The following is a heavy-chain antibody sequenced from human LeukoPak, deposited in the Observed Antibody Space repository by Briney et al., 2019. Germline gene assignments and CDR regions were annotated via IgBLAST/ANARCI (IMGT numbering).Heavy chain of an antibody. CDR3: ARGRYSGYDFWGTAMGLFFDY. V-gene: IGHV3-7*01. CDR2: IKQDGSEK. J-gene: IGHJ4*02. D-gene: IGHD5-12*01. Sequence: GGSLRLSCAASGFTFSSYWMSWVRQAPGKGLEWVANIKQDGSEKYYVDSVKGRFTISRDNAKNSLYLQMNSLRAEDTAVYYCARGRYSGYDFWGTAMGLFFDYWGQGTPVTVSS. CDR1: GFTFSSYW.